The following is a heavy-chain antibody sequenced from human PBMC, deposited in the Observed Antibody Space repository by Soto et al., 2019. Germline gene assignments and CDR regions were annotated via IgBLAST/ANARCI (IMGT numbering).Heavy chain of an antibody. CDR1: AFSLSTGGVG. Sequence: QITLKESGPTLVKPTQTLTLTCTFSAFSLSTGGVGVGWIRQPPGKALEWLALIYWDDDKRYSPSLRSRLTTTKDPSKTQVVLTTPNMDPVDTATYSCIQSRCGGDCLQSYASYYYYGMDVWGQGTTVTVSS. V-gene: IGHV2-5*02. J-gene: IGHJ6*02. CDR2: IYWDDDK. D-gene: IGHD2-21*02. CDR3: IQSRCGGDCLQSYASYYYYGMDV.